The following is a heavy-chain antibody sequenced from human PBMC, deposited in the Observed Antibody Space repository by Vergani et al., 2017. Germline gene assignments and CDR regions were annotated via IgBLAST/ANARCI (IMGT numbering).Heavy chain of an antibody. CDR3: ARVPIVATISSPTFYYYYGMDV. CDR1: GFSLSNARMG. Sequence: QVTLKESGPVLVKPTETLTLTCTVSGFSLSNARMGVSWIRQPPGKALELLANIFSNDEKSYSTSLKSSLTISKDTSKSQVVLTMTNMDPVETATYYCARVPIVATISSPTFYYYYGMDVWGQGTTVTVYS. J-gene: IGHJ6*02. D-gene: IGHD5-12*01. CDR2: IFSNDEK. V-gene: IGHV2-26*01.